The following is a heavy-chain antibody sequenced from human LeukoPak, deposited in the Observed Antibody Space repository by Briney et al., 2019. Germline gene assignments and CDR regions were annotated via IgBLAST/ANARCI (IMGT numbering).Heavy chain of an antibody. J-gene: IGHJ4*02. CDR3: ARDNWGSDY. CDR2: ISHDGSNK. D-gene: IGHD7-27*01. CDR1: GFTFGTYA. Sequence: PGGSLRLSCAASGFTFGTYAMHWVRQAPGKGLEWVAVISHDGSNKYYADSVKGRFTISRDNSKNTVFLQMNSLRAEDTAVYYCARDNWGSDYWGQGTLVTVSS. V-gene: IGHV3-30-3*01.